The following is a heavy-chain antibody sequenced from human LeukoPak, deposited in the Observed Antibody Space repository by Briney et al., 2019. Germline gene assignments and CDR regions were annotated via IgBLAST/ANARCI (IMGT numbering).Heavy chain of an antibody. V-gene: IGHV1-2*06. J-gene: IGHJ6*02. CDR3: ARHYYYYYGMDV. CDR2: INPNSGGT. CDR1: GYTFTGYY. Sequence: VASVKVSCKASGYTFTGYYMHWVRQAPGQGLEWMGRINPNSGGTNYAQKFQGRVTMTRDTSISTAYMELSRLRSDDTAVYYCARHYYYYYGMDVWGQGTTVTVSS.